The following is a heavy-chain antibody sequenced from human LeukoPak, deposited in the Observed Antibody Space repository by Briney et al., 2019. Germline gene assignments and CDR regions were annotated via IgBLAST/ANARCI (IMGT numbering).Heavy chain of an antibody. CDR1: GFTFSTYS. CDR3: ASPFDY. J-gene: IGHJ4*02. CDR2: ISDSSGTI. Sequence: GGSLRLSCAASGFTFSTYSMNWVRQAPGKGLEWVSYISDSSGTIYYADSVKGRSTISRDNAKNSLYLQMNSLRAEDTAVYYCASPFDYWGQGTLVTVSS. V-gene: IGHV3-48*01.